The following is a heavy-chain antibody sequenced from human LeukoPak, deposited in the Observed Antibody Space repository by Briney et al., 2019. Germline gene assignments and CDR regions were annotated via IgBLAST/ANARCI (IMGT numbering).Heavy chain of an antibody. CDR1: GYTFTGYY. V-gene: IGHV1-18*04. CDR3: ARDYDFWSGPSIDY. CDR2: ISAYNGNT. J-gene: IGHJ4*02. D-gene: IGHD3-3*01. Sequence: ASVKVSCKASGYTFTGYYMHWVRQAPGQGLEWMGWISAYNGNTNYAQKLQGRVTMTTDTSTSTAYMELRSLRSDDTAVYYCARDYDFWSGPSIDYWGQGTLVTVSS.